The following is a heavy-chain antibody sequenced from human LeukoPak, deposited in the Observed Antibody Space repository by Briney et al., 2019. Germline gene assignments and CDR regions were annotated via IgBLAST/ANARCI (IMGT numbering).Heavy chain of an antibody. D-gene: IGHD3-3*01. J-gene: IGHJ4*02. Sequence: SETLSLTCTVSGGSISTYYWSWIRQPPGKGLEWIGYIYYSGSTNYNPSLKSRVTISVDTSKNHFSLKLSSVTAADTAVYYCARHARGDFWSGPVYCLDFWGQGTLVTVSS. CDR3: ARHARGDFWSGPVYCLDF. CDR1: GGSISTYY. V-gene: IGHV4-59*08. CDR2: IYYSGST.